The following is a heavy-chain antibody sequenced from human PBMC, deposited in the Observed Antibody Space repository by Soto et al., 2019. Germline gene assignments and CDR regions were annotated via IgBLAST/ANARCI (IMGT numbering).Heavy chain of an antibody. D-gene: IGHD3-22*01. CDR3: ARDLGSGYYFDY. CDR2: IWYDGSNK. CDR1: GFTFSSYG. J-gene: IGHJ4*02. V-gene: IGHV3-33*01. Sequence: PGGSLRLSCAASGFTFSSYGMHWVRQAPGKGLEWVAVIWYDGSNKYYADSVKGRFTISRDNSKNTLYLQMNSLRAEDTAVYYCARDLGSGYYFDYWGQGTLVTVSS.